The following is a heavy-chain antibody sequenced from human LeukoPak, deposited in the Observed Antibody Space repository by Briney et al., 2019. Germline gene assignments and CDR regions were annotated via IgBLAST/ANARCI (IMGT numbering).Heavy chain of an antibody. D-gene: IGHD3-10*01. J-gene: IGHJ4*02. CDR1: GYIFSNYG. CDR2: INTNNGNT. V-gene: IGHV1-18*01. CDR3: ASASPSYGSGLSYIDY. Sequence: ASVKVSCKASGYIFSNYGITWVRQAPGQGPEWMGWINTNNGNTNYAQKVQGRVTMTTETSTKTACMELSSLRSDDTAVYYCASASPSYGSGLSYIDYWGQGTLVTVSS.